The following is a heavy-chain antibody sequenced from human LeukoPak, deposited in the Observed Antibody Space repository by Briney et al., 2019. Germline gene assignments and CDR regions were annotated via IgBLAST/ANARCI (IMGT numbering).Heavy chain of an antibody. V-gene: IGHV1-2*02. J-gene: IGHJ4*02. CDR2: INANNGGT. D-gene: IGHD3-10*01. CDR3: ARASGSLEFLWTLHF. CDR1: GSTFSDYY. Sequence: SVKVSCKASGSTFSDYYIQWVRQAPGQGREWMGWINANNGGTHTPQKFQGRIIITRNTSIGKGSLEVSSVTSADTAVYYCARASGSLEFLWTLHFWGQGTLVIVSS.